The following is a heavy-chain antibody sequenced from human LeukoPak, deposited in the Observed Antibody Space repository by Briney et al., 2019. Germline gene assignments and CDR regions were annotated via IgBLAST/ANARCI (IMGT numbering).Heavy chain of an antibody. CDR1: GFTLSSYA. Sequence: PGRSLRLSCAASGFTLSSYAMDWVRQAPGRRLEWVAGISYDGSNTYYADSVKGRFTISRDNSKNTLYLQMNSLRAEDTAVYYCARDLEYYYDSSGYYYWGQGTLVTVSS. CDR2: ISYDGSNT. D-gene: IGHD3-22*01. J-gene: IGHJ4*02. V-gene: IGHV3-30*01. CDR3: ARDLEYYYDSSGYYY.